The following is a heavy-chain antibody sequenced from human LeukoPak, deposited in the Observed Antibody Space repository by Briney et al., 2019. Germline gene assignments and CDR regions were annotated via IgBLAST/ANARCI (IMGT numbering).Heavy chain of an antibody. J-gene: IGHJ3*02. CDR2: ISSSSSYI. Sequence: PGGSLRLSCAASGFTFSSYSMNWVRQAPGKGLEWVSSISSSSSYIYYADSVKGRFTISRNNAKNSLYLQMNSLIAEDTAEYYCASGSNPYDAFDIWGQGTMVTVSS. CDR3: ASGSNPYDAFDI. D-gene: IGHD1-26*01. CDR1: GFTFSSYS. V-gene: IGHV3-21*01.